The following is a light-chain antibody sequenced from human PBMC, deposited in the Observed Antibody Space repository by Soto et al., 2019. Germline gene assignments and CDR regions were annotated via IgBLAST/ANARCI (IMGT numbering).Light chain of an antibody. CDR1: QSVSSN. Sequence: EIVMTQSPATLSLSPGERATLSCRASQSVSSNLAWYQQKPGQAPRLLIYCASTRATGIPARFSGSGSGTEFTLTISSLQSEDFAVYYCQQYNNWPRTFGQGTKLEIK. CDR2: CAS. J-gene: IGKJ2*01. CDR3: QQYNNWPRT. V-gene: IGKV3-15*01.